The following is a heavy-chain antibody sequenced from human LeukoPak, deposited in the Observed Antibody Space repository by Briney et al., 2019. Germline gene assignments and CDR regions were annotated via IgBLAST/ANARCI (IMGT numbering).Heavy chain of an antibody. Sequence: ASVTVSCTVSGYTLTELSMHWVRQAPGKGLEWMGGFDPEDGETIYAQKFQGRVTMTEDTSTDTAYMELSSLRSEDTAVYYCATVKYSYGLVHFDYWGQGTLVTVSS. D-gene: IGHD5-18*01. CDR1: GYTLTELS. J-gene: IGHJ4*02. CDR3: ATVKYSYGLVHFDY. V-gene: IGHV1-24*01. CDR2: FDPEDGET.